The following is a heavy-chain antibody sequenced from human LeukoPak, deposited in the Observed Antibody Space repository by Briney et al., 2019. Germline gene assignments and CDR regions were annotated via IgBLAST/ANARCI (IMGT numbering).Heavy chain of an antibody. J-gene: IGHJ5*02. CDR2: INPNSGGT. V-gene: IGHV1-2*02. CDR1: GYTFTGYY. D-gene: IGHD3-3*01. CDR3: AGGLWSGYNWFDP. Sequence: ASVKVSCKASGYTFTGYYMHWVRQAPGQGLEWMGWINPNSGGTNYAQKFQRRVTMTRDTSISTAYMELSRLRSGDTVVYYWAGGLWSGYNWFDPWGQGTLVTVSS.